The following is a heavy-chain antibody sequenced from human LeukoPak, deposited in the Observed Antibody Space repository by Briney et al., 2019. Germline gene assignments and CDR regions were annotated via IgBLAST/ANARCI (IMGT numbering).Heavy chain of an antibody. J-gene: IGHJ4*02. Sequence: GGSLRLSCAASGFTFSSYGMSWVRQAPGKGLEWVSAISGSGGSTYYADSVKGRFTISRDNSKNTLYLQMNSLRAEDTVVYYCAKDLLLWFGELLSYFDYWGQGTLVTVSS. CDR2: ISGSGGST. CDR3: AKDLLLWFGELLSYFDY. CDR1: GFTFSSYG. D-gene: IGHD3-10*01. V-gene: IGHV3-23*01.